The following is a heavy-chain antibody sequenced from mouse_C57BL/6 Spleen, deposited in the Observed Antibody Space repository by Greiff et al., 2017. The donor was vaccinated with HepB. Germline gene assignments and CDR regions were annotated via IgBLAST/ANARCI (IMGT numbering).Heavy chain of an antibody. Sequence: VQLQQSGPELVKPGASVKMSCKASGYTFTDYNMHWVKQSHGKSLEWIGYINPNNGGTSYNQKFKGKATLTVNKSSSTAYMELRSRTSEDSAVYDCARRNYDYDGGPWFAYWGQGTLVTVA. V-gene: IGHV1-22*01. CDR3: ARRNYDYDGGPWFAY. CDR2: INPNNGGT. D-gene: IGHD2-4*01. J-gene: IGHJ3*01. CDR1: GYTFTDYN.